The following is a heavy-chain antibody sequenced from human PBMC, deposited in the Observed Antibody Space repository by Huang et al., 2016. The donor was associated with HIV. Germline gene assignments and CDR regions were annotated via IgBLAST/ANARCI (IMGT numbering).Heavy chain of an antibody. J-gene: IGHJ4*02. D-gene: IGHD2-2*01. CDR1: GVALSGYE. Sequence: QLQQWGARLWKPSQTLSHSCVVNGVALSGYEWRGPRQPRGKGLEWIGEIKNSGKANYNPSLESRVTISEYTSKTQLPRKLRSVNAADTDIYYCERGKGAKDSERAYQYWGQGTLVTVAS. V-gene: IGHV4-34*02. CDR2: IKNSGKA. CDR3: ERGKGAKDSERAYQY.